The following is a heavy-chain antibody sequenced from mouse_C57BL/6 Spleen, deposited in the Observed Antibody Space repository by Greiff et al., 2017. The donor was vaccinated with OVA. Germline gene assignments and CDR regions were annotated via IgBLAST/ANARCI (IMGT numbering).Heavy chain of an antibody. CDR2: IYPGDGDT. D-gene: IGHD2-3*01. J-gene: IGHJ3*01. Sequence: QVQLQQSGPELVKPGASVKISCKASGYALSSSWMNWVKQRPGKGLEWIGRIYPGDGDTNYNGKFKGKATLTADKSSSTAYMQLSSLTSEDSAVYYCARDYDGYYGFAYWGQGTLVTVSA. CDR3: ARDYDGYYGFAY. CDR1: GYALSSSW. V-gene: IGHV1-82*01.